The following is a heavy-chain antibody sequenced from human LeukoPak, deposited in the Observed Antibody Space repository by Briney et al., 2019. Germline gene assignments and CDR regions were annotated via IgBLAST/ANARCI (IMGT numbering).Heavy chain of an antibody. CDR2: IYYSGST. D-gene: IGHD6-13*01. J-gene: IGHJ4*02. CDR3: AAAAAGTEY. Sequence: SETLSLTCTVSGGSISSYYRSWIRQPPGKGLEWIGYIYYSGSTNYNPSLKSRVTISVDTSKNQFSLKLSSVTAADTAVYYCAAAAAGTEYWGQGTLVTVSS. V-gene: IGHV4-59*08. CDR1: GGSISSYY.